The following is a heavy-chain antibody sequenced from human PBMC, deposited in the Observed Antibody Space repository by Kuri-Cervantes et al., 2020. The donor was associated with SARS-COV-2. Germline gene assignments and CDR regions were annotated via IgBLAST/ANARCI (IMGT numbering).Heavy chain of an antibody. Sequence: WVRQPPGKGLEWIGSIYYSGSTYYNPSLKSRVTISVDTSKNQFSLKLSSVTAADTAVYYCARGGVVPVSFDYWGRGTLVTSPQ. V-gene: IGHV4-39*07. CDR2: IYYSGST. J-gene: IGHJ4*02. CDR3: ARGGVVPVSFDY. D-gene: IGHD2-21*01.